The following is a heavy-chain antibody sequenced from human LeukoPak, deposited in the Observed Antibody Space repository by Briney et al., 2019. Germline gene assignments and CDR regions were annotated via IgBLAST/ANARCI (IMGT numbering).Heavy chain of an antibody. J-gene: IGHJ4*02. V-gene: IGHV1-69*13. CDR2: IIPIFGTA. Sequence: ASVKVSCKASGGTFSSYAISWARQAPGQGLEWMGGIIPIFGTANYAQKFQGRVTITADESTSTAYMELSSLRSEDTAVYYCASDYGDYGGIDYWGQGTLVTVSS. CDR3: ASDYGDYGGIDY. D-gene: IGHD4-17*01. CDR1: GGTFSSYA.